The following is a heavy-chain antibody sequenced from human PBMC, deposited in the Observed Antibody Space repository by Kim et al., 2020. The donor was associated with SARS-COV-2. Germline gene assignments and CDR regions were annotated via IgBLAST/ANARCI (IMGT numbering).Heavy chain of an antibody. V-gene: IGHV3-23*01. CDR2: ISGSGGST. D-gene: IGHD4-17*01. Sequence: GGSLRLSCAASGFTFSSYAMSWVRQAPGKGLEWVSAISGSGGSTYYADSVKGRFTISRDNSKNTLYLQMNSLRAEDTAVYYCAKPHDYGDESGMDVWGQGTTVTVSS. J-gene: IGHJ6*02. CDR1: GFTFSSYA. CDR3: AKPHDYGDESGMDV.